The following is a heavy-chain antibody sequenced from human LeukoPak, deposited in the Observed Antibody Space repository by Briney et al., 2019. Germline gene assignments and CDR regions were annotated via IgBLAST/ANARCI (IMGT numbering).Heavy chain of an antibody. CDR2: IIPIFGTA. V-gene: IGHV1-69*01. D-gene: IGHD3-3*01. J-gene: IGHJ5*02. CDR3: ARDQGYDFWSGYRWFDP. Sequence: SVKVSCKASGGAFSSYAISWVRQAPGQGLEWMGGIIPIFGTANYAQKFQGRVTITADESTSTAYMELSSLRSEDTAVYYCARDQGYDFWSGYRWFDPWGQGTLVTVSS. CDR1: GGAFSSYA.